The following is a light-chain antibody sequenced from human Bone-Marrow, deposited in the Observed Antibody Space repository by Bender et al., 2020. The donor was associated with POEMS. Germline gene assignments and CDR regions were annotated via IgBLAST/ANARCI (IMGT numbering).Light chain of an antibody. CDR3: SAWDDSLSGWV. CDR1: SSNIGNHG. V-gene: IGLV1-36*01. Sequence: QSALTQPPSVSGAPGQTVTISCAGGSSNIGNHGVNWYQQLPGEAPKLLIYYDDLLTPGVSDRFSASKSGTSASLAISELQSEDEALYYCSAWDDSLSGWVFGGGTKLTVL. CDR2: YDD. J-gene: IGLJ3*02.